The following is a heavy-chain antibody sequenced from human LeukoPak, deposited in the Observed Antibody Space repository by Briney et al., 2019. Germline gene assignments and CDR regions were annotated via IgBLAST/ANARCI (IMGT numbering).Heavy chain of an antibody. Sequence: SVKVSCKASGGTFSSYAISWVRQAPGQGLEWMGGIIPIFGTANYAQKFQGRVTITADESTSTPYMELSSLRTEDTAVYYCARAGADYYYGMDVWGQGTTVTVSS. CDR2: IIPIFGTA. CDR1: GGTFSSYA. V-gene: IGHV1-69*13. J-gene: IGHJ6*02. D-gene: IGHD1-14*01. CDR3: ARAGADYYYGMDV.